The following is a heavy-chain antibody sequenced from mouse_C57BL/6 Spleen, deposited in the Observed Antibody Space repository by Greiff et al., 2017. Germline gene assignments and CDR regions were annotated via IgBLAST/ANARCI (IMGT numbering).Heavy chain of an antibody. CDR1: GYTFTSYW. D-gene: IGHD1-1*01. J-gene: IGHJ2*01. CDR2: IDPSDSNP. CDR3: ARRSYYGSSDY. V-gene: IGHV1-50*01. Sequence: QVQLQQPGAELVKPGASVKLSCKASGYTFTSYWMQWVKQRPGQGLEWIGEIDPSDSNPNYNQKCKGKATLTVDTTSSTAYMQLRRLTSEDSAVYYRARRSYYGSSDYRGQGATLTVAS.